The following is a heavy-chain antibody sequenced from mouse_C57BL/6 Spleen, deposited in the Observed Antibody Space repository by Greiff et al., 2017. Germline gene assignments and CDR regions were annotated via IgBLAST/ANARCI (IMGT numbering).Heavy chain of an antibody. CDR2: ISSGSSTI. J-gene: IGHJ1*03. Sequence: EVKVVESGGGLVKPGGSLKLSCAASGFTFSDYGMHWVRQAPEKGLEWVAYISSGSSTIYYADTVKGRFTKSRDNAKNTLFLQMTSLRSEDTAMYYCARGVYDGYWYFDVWGTGTTVTVSS. CDR3: ARGVYDGYWYFDV. V-gene: IGHV5-17*01. CDR1: GFTFSDYG. D-gene: IGHD2-3*01.